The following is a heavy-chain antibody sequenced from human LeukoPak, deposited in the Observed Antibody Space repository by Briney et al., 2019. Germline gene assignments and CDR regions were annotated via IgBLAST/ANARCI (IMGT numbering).Heavy chain of an antibody. D-gene: IGHD3-16*02. J-gene: IGHJ4*02. V-gene: IGHV3-53*01. CDR2: IYSGGST. CDR3: ARVNPSQRLGELSFDY. Sequence: GGSLRLSCAASGFTVSSNYMSWVRQAPGKGLEWVSVIYSGGSTYYADSVKSRFTISRDNSKNTLYLQMNNLRAEDPAVYYCARVNPSQRLGELSFDYWGQGTLVTVSS. CDR1: GFTVSSNY.